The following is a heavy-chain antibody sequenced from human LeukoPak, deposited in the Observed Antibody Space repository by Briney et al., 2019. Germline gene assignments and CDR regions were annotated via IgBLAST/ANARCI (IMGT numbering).Heavy chain of an antibody. CDR2: ISSSGGTI. D-gene: IGHD1-26*01. V-gene: IGHV3-11*04. CDR1: GFTFSDYY. CDR3: ARVIVGATHFDY. J-gene: IGHJ4*02. Sequence: GGSLRLSCAASGFTFSDYYMSWIRQAPGKGLEWVSYISSSGGTIYYADSVKGRFTISRDNAKNTLYLQMNNLRAEDTAVYYCARVIVGATHFDYWGQGTLVTVSS.